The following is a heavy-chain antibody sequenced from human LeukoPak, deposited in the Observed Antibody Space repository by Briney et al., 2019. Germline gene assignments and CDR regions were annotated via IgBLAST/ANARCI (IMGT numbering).Heavy chain of an antibody. D-gene: IGHD6-13*01. Sequence: SVKVSCKASGGTFSSYAISWVRRAPGQGHEWMGRIIPIFGTANYAQKFQGRVTITTDESTSTAYMELSSLRSEDTAVYYCARGGIAAAGRFDYWGQGTLVTVSS. CDR3: ARGGIAAAGRFDY. J-gene: IGHJ4*02. CDR1: GGTFSSYA. V-gene: IGHV1-69*05. CDR2: IIPIFGTA.